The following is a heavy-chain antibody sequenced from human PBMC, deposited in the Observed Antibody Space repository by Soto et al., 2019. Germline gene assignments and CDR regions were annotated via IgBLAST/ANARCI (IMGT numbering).Heavy chain of an antibody. Sequence: ASVKVSCKASGYTFTSYYMHWVRQAPGQGLEWMGIINPSGGSTSYAQKFQGRVTMTRDTSTSTVYMELSSMRSEDTAVYYCARGVERITMIVVVIASPLDAFGIWGQGTMVTVSS. CDR1: GYTFTSYY. CDR2: INPSGGST. V-gene: IGHV1-46*01. J-gene: IGHJ3*02. CDR3: ARGVERITMIVVVIASPLDAFGI. D-gene: IGHD3-22*01.